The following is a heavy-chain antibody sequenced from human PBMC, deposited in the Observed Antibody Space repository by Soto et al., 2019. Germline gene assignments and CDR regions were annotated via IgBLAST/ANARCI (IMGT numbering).Heavy chain of an antibody. Sequence: EVPLVESGGGVVRPGGSLRLSCAASGFTFDDYGMSWVRQAPGKGLEWVSGINWNGGSTGYADSVKGRFTISRDNXXHPLYLQMNSLRAEDTALYYCARPQQQLAEDAFDIWGQGTMVTVSS. CDR1: GFTFDDYG. D-gene: IGHD6-13*01. J-gene: IGHJ3*02. CDR2: INWNGGST. CDR3: ARPQQQLAEDAFDI. V-gene: IGHV3-20*04.